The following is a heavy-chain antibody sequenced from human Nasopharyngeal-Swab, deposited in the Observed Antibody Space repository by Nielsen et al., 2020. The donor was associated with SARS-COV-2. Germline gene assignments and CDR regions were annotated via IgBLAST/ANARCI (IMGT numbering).Heavy chain of an antibody. V-gene: IGHV4-34*01. CDR1: GGAFSGFY. J-gene: IGHJ6*02. Sequence: SQTLSLPCAVYGGAFSGFYWSWIRQSPGEGLEWIGEINPSGGTDYNPSLKSRVSMSVDTSKNQVFLKLKAVTAADTGLYYCARGRRERAPRYYYYGMDVWGQGTTVSVS. CDR3: ARGRRERAPRYYYYGMDV. CDR2: INPSGGT. D-gene: IGHD1-1*01.